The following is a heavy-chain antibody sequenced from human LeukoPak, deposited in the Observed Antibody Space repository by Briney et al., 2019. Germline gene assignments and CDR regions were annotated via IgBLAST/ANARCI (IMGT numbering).Heavy chain of an antibody. CDR2: ISRSRTTM. CDR3: ARENEGFGYNPHDY. J-gene: IGHJ4*02. D-gene: IGHD5-24*01. CDR1: GFTFSDYS. V-gene: IGHV3-48*02. Sequence: GGSLRLSCAASGFTFSDYSMNWVRQAPGKGLEWVSYISRSRTTMFYADSVKGRFTISGDNAKNSPYLQMNSLRDEDTAVYYCARENEGFGYNPHDYWGQGTLVTVSS.